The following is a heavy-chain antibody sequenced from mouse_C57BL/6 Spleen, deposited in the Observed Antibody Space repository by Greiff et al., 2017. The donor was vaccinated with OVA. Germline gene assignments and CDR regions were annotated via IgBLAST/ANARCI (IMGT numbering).Heavy chain of an antibody. Sequence: VQGVESGPELVKPGASVKISCKASGYAFSSSWMNWVKQRPGKGLEWIGRIYPGDGDTNYNGKFKGKATLTADKSSSTAYMQLSSLTSEDSAVYFCAREGSGWFAYWGQGTLVTVSA. J-gene: IGHJ3*01. D-gene: IGHD3-2*02. V-gene: IGHV1-82*01. CDR2: IYPGDGDT. CDR3: AREGSGWFAY. CDR1: GYAFSSSW.